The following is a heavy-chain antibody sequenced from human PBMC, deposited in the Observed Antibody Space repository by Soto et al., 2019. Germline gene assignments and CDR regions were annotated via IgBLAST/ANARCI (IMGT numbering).Heavy chain of an antibody. V-gene: IGHV1-2*02. J-gene: IGHJ4*02. CDR3: AREDSSNWSPYFDY. Sequence: GASVKVSCKASGYTFTGYYMHWVRQAPGQGLEWMGWINPNSGGTNYAQKFQGRVTMTRDTSISTAYMELSRLRSDDTAVYYCAREDSSNWSPYFDYWGQGTLVTVSS. D-gene: IGHD6-13*01. CDR2: INPNSGGT. CDR1: GYTFTGYY.